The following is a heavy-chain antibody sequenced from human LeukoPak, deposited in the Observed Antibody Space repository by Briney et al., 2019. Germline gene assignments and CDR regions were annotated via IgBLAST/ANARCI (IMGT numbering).Heavy chain of an antibody. V-gene: IGHV3-33*06. CDR3: AESNTESQTTVGN. CDR2: VWSDGSNR. Sequence: PGGSLRLSCAASGFTFNTYGMHWVRQAPGKGLEWIAVVWSDGSNRFYADSVEGRFTISRDNSKNTLYLQMNSLRAEGTAVYYCAESNTESQTTVGNWGQGTLVSVSS. CDR1: GFTFNTYG. D-gene: IGHD1-14*01. J-gene: IGHJ4*02.